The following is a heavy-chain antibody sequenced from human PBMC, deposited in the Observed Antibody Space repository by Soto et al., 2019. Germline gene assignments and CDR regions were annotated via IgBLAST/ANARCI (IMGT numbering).Heavy chain of an antibody. CDR2: LYFNGGT. J-gene: IGHJ5*02. CDR1: GGPINSPDYY. V-gene: IGHV4-30-4*01. D-gene: IGHD6-13*01. Sequence: QVQLQESGPGLVKPSQTLSLTCTVSGGPINSPDYYWTWIRQSPGKGLEWIGYLYFNGGTQYNTSRRTSVSMSLSTSKNHVSLKRRSVTAADTAVYYCARGISKYSSWYEPHTWFDAWGPGVLVTVSS. CDR3: ARGISKYSSWYEPHTWFDA.